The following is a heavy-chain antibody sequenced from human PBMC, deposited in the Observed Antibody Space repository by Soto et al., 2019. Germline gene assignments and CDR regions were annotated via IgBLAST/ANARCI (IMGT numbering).Heavy chain of an antibody. CDR1: GDTFTGYY. V-gene: IGHV1-2*02. CDR3: ARSTVLTTNLDN. D-gene: IGHD4-17*01. CDR2: ISPNSGGT. J-gene: IGHJ4*02. Sequence: QVQLVQSGAEVKKPGASVKVSCKASGDTFTGYYMHWVRQAPGQGLEWMGWISPNSGGTNYAQKFQGRVTMTRDTSISTAYMELSRLRSDDTAIYYCARSTVLTTNLDNWGQGTLVTVSS.